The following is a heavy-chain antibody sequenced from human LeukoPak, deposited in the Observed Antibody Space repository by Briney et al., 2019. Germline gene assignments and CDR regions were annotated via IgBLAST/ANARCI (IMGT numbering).Heavy chain of an antibody. V-gene: IGHV3-23*01. CDR1: GFIFSSYA. D-gene: IGHD3/OR15-3a*01. CDR2: IRTSGDT. CDR3: ATLSYVVWTGINWFDP. Sequence: GGSLRLSCAVSGFIFSSYAISWVRQAPGKGLEWVSGIRTSGDTFYADSVKGRFTISRDISKNTVYLQMNSLRAEDSAVYYCATLSYVVWTGINWFDPWGQGTLVTVSS. J-gene: IGHJ5*02.